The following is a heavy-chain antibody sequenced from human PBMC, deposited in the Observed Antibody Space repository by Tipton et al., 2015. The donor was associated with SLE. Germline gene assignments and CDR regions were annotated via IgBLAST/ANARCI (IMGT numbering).Heavy chain of an antibody. Sequence: TLSLTCTVSSASISSYFWSWIRQPPGKRLESIGYIYYSGSTNYNPSLRSRVTIPVDTSKNQFSLKLSSVTAADTAVYYCARHIDSGNYYSALDYWGQGTLVIVSS. J-gene: IGHJ4*02. CDR1: SASISSYF. CDR3: ARHIDSGNYYSALDY. CDR2: IYYSGST. V-gene: IGHV4-59*08. D-gene: IGHD3-10*01.